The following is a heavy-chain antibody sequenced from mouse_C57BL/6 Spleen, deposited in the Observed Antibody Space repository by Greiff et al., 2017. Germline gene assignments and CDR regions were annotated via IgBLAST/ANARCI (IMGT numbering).Heavy chain of an antibody. V-gene: IGHV5-4*03. CDR3: ARSPDGNYVFDG. J-gene: IGHJ1*03. CDR2: ISDGGSYT. Sequence: EVKLVESGGGLVKPGGSLKLSCAASGFTFSSYAMSWVRQTPEKRLEWVATISDGGSYTYYPDNVKGRFTISRDNAKNNLYLQMSHLKSEDTAMYYCARSPDGNYVFDGWGTGTTVTVSS. CDR1: GFTFSSYA. D-gene: IGHD2-1*01.